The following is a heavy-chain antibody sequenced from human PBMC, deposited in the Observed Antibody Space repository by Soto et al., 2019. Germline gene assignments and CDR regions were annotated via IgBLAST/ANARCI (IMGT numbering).Heavy chain of an antibody. CDR3: AKGLLIMVRKVIIPPQYYYGMDV. CDR2: ISGSGGIT. D-gene: IGHD3-10*01. J-gene: IGHJ6*02. V-gene: IGHV3-23*01. Sequence: GFLRLSCAPAGFTFGDHAMSWVRQAPGKGLELVSVISGSGGITYYEDSVKGRFTISRDNAKNTLYLQMNSLRAEDTAVYYCAKGLLIMVRKVIIPPQYYYGMDVWGQGTTVTVSS. CDR1: GFTFGDHA.